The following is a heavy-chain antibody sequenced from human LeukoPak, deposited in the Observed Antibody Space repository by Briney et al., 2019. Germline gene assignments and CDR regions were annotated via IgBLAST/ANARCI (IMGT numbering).Heavy chain of an antibody. CDR1: GFTFSSYW. CDR3: ARDRYQLLWWRNTFDY. V-gene: IGHV3-74*01. D-gene: IGHD2-2*01. Sequence: GSLRLSCAASGFTFSSYWMHWVRQAPGKGLVWVSRINSDGSSTSYADSVKGRFTISRDNAKNTLYLQMNSLRAEDTAVYYCARDRYQLLWWRNTFDYWGQGTLVTVSS. CDR2: INSDGSST. J-gene: IGHJ4*02.